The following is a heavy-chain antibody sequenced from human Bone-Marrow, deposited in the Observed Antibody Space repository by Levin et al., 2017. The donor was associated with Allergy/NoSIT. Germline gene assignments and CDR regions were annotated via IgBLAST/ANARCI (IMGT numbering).Heavy chain of an antibody. CDR2: IIPIFGTA. D-gene: IGHD5-24*01. CDR1: GGTFSSYA. Sequence: KISCKASGGTFSSYAISWVRQAPGQGLEWMGGIIPIFGTANYAQKFQGRVTITADESTSTAYMELSSLRSEDTAVYYCARGLEMATRVIFDYWGQGTLVTVSS. J-gene: IGHJ4*02. CDR3: ARGLEMATRVIFDY. V-gene: IGHV1-69*01.